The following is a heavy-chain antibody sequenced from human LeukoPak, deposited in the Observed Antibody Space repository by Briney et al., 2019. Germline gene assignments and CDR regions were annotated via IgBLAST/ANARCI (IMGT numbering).Heavy chain of an antibody. CDR3: AKHIAVAGASDAFDI. CDR1: GFTFSSYA. CDR2: ISGSGGST. J-gene: IGHJ3*02. V-gene: IGHV3-23*01. Sequence: GGSLRLSCAASGFTFSSYAMSWVRQAPGKGLEWVSAISGSGGSTYYADSVKGRFTISRDNSKNTLYLQMSSLRAEDTAVYYCAKHIAVAGASDAFDIWGQGTMVTVSS. D-gene: IGHD6-19*01.